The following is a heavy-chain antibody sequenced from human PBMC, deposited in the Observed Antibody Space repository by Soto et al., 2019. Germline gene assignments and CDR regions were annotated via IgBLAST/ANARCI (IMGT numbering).Heavy chain of an antibody. V-gene: IGHV3-30-3*01. D-gene: IGHD3-3*01. CDR2: ISYDGSNK. CDR3: ARELDVLRFLERSDGYGMDV. Sequence: PGGSLRLSCAASGFTFSSYAMHWVRQAPGKGLEWVAVISYDGSNKYYADSVKGRFTISRDNSKNTLYLQMNSLRAEDTAVYYCARELDVLRFLERSDGYGMDVWGQGTTVTVS. CDR1: GFTFSSYA. J-gene: IGHJ6*02.